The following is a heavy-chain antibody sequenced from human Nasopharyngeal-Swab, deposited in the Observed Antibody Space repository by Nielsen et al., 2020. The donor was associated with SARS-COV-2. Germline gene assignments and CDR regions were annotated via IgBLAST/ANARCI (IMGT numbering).Heavy chain of an antibody. CDR2: ISSSGSTI. CDR3: ARPRGYSYGYPPDY. Sequence: GESLNIYCAASGFTFSDYYMSWIRQAPGKGLEWVSYISSSGSTIYYADSVKGRFTISRDNAKNSLYLQMNSLRAEDTAVYYCARPRGYSYGYPPDYWGQGTLVTVSS. V-gene: IGHV3-11*04. CDR1: GFTFSDYY. D-gene: IGHD5-18*01. J-gene: IGHJ4*02.